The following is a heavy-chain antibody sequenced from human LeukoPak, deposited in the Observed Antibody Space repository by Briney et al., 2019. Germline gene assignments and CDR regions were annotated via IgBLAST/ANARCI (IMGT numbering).Heavy chain of an antibody. J-gene: IGHJ6*03. D-gene: IGHD3-10*01. CDR3: ARLNMVRGVITYYYMDV. CDR1: GYSFTSYW. V-gene: IGHV5-51*01. Sequence: GESLKISCKGSGYSFTSYWIGWVRQMPGKGLEWMGIIYPGDSDTRYSPSFQGQVTISADKSISAAFLQWSSLKASDTAMYYCARLNMVRGVITYYYMDVWGKGTTVTISS. CDR2: IYPGDSDT.